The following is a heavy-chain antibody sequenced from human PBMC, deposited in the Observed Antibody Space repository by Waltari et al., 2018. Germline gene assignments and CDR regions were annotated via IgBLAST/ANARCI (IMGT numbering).Heavy chain of an antibody. CDR1: GGSISSYY. CDR3: ARVEFARAFDI. V-gene: IGHV4-59*01. J-gene: IGHJ3*02. D-gene: IGHD1-1*01. CDR2: IYYSGST. Sequence: QVQLQESGPGLVKPSETLSLTCTVSGGSISSYYWSWIRQPPGKGLEWIGYIYYSGSTNYSPSLKSRVTISVDTSKNQFSLKLSSVTAADTAVYYCARVEFARAFDIWGQGTMVTVSS.